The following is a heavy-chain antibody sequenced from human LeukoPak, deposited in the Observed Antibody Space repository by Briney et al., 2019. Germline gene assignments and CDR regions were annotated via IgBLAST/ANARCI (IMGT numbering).Heavy chain of an antibody. CDR1: GGSFSAYF. CDR3: ARDGADSYD. Sequence: SETLSLTCTVYGGSFSAYFRSWLRQPPGKGLEWIGEIDNRGSTACNQSLKSRVTISIDTSKNQFSLKLTSVTAADTAVYYCARDGADSYDWGQGTLVTVSS. CDR2: IDNRGST. V-gene: IGHV4-34*01. D-gene: IGHD5-18*01. J-gene: IGHJ4*02.